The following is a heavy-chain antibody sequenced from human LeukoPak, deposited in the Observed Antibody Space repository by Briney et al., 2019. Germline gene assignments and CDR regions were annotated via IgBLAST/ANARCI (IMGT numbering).Heavy chain of an antibody. CDR1: GYTFTGYY. J-gene: IGHJ4*02. Sequence: ASVKVSCKASGYTFTGYYMHWVRQAPGQGLEWMGIINPSGGSTSYAQKFQGRVTMTRDTSTSTVYMELSSLRSEDTAVYYCARGYSGSYYKEYYFDYWGQGTLVTVSS. CDR2: INPSGGST. CDR3: ARGYSGSYYKEYYFDY. V-gene: IGHV1-46*01. D-gene: IGHD1-26*01.